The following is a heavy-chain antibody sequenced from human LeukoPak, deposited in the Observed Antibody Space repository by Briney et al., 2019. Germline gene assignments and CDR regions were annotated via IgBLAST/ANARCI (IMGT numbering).Heavy chain of an antibody. CDR1: GFTFSSYG. CDR2: IRYDGSNK. J-gene: IGHJ6*03. CDR3: AKDGAAYCGGDCYYYYMDV. Sequence: PGRSLRLSCAASGFTFSSYGMHWVRQAPGKGLEWVAFIRYDGSNKYYADSVKGRFTISRDNSKNTLYLQMNSLRAEDTAVYYCAKDGAAYCGGDCYYYYMDVWGKGTTVTIPS. D-gene: IGHD2-21*01. V-gene: IGHV3-30*02.